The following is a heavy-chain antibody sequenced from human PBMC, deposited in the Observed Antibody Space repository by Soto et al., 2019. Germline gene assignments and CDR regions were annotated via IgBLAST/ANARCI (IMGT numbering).Heavy chain of an antibody. CDR1: GDSVSSYSAA. Sequence: CAISGDSVSSYSAAWNWIRQSPSGGLEWLGRTYYRSRFFSDYAESVKSRIIINPDTSKNQFSLQLKSVTPEDTAVYYCVRDRYSSSGWFDPWGQGTPVTVSS. J-gene: IGHJ5*02. D-gene: IGHD3-10*01. V-gene: IGHV6-1*01. CDR2: TYYRSRFFS. CDR3: VRDRYSSSGWFDP.